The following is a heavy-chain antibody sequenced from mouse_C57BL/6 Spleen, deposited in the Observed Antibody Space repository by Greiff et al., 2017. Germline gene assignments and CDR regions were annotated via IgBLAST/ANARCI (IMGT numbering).Heavy chain of an antibody. J-gene: IGHJ2*01. CDR3: ARDLTGPRYFDY. V-gene: IGHV3-6*01. CDR1: GYSITSGYY. D-gene: IGHD4-1*01. Sequence: EVQLQQSGPGLVKPSQSLSLTCSVTGYSITSGYYWNWIRQFPGNKLEWMGYISYDGSNNYNPSLKNRISITLDTSKNQFFLKLNSVTTEDTATYYCARDLTGPRYFDYWGQGTTLTVSS. CDR2: ISYDGSN.